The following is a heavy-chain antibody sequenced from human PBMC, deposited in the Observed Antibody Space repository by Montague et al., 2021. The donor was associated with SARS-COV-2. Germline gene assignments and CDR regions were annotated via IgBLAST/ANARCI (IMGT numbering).Heavy chain of an antibody. CDR2: MYTSGST. Sequence: TLSLTCTVSGGSISSGKYYWSWIRQPAGKGLEWIGRMYTSGSTNYNPSLKSRVTISVDTSKNQFSLNLRSVTAADTAVYYCARESPVVITSSSWNSYGLGVWGQGTTVTVSS. CDR1: GGSISSGKYY. V-gene: IGHV4-61*02. J-gene: IGHJ6*02. CDR3: ARESPVVITSSSWNSYGLGV. D-gene: IGHD3-22*01.